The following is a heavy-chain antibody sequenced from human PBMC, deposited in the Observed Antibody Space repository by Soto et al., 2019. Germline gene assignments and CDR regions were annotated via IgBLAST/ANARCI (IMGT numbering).Heavy chain of an antibody. CDR3: ASVRYGSSWYYFDY. Sequence: GESLKISCKGSGYSFTSYWISWVRQMPGKGLEWMGRIDPSDSYTNYSPSFQGHVTISADKSIRTAYLQWSSLKASDTAMYYCASVRYGSSWYYFDYWGQGTMVTVSS. J-gene: IGHJ4*02. CDR1: GYSFTSYW. D-gene: IGHD6-13*01. V-gene: IGHV5-10-1*01. CDR2: IDPSDSYT.